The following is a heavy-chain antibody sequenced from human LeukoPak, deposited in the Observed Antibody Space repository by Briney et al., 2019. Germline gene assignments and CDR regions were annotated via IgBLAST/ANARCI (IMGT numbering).Heavy chain of an antibody. CDR3: AKDHLEWLLYGYFDY. CDR1: GFTFSSYG. CDR2: IRYDGSNK. J-gene: IGHJ4*02. V-gene: IGHV3-30*02. D-gene: IGHD3-3*01. Sequence: GGSLRLSCAASGFTFSSYGMHWVRQAPGKGLEWVAFIRYDGSNKYYADSVKGRFTISRDNSKNTLYLQMNSLRAEDTAVYYCAKDHLEWLLYGYFDYWGQGTLVTVSS.